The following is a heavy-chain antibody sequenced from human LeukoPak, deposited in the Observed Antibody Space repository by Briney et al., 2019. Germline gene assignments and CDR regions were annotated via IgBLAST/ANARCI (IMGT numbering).Heavy chain of an antibody. D-gene: IGHD6-19*01. V-gene: IGHV1-24*01. CDR1: GYTLTELS. CDR2: FDPEDGET. J-gene: IGHJ4*02. CDR3: ARVSGWFDY. Sequence: ASVKVSCKVSGYTLTELSMHWVRQAPGKGLEWMGGFDPEDGETIYAQKLQGRVTMTTDTSTSTAYMELRSLRSDDTAVYYCARVSGWFDYWGQGTLVTVSS.